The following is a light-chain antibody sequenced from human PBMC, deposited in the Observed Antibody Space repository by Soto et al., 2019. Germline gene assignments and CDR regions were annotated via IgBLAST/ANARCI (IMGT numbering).Light chain of an antibody. CDR3: CSYTNRATYV. J-gene: IGLJ1*01. V-gene: IGLV2-14*01. CDR1: SSDVGRYNY. Sequence: LAQPASVSGSPGQSITISCTGTSSDVGRYNYVSWYQQHPGKAPKLMIHEVSYRPSGVSSRFSGSKSGNTASLTISGLQAEDEAEYHCCSYTNRATYVLGTGTKSPS. CDR2: EVS.